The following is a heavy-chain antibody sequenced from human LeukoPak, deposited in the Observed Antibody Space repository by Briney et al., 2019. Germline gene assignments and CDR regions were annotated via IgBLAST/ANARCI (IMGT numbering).Heavy chain of an antibody. Sequence: GSLRLSCAAPGFTFGHNYMSWIRQSSGKGLEWIGEIHNSGTTNYNPSLNSRVTISEDTSKNQFYLNLSSVTAADTAVYYCARRYYYNLGSFPFDFWGQGTLVTVSS. CDR3: ARRYYYNLGSFPFDF. V-gene: IGHV4-34*01. J-gene: IGHJ4*02. CDR2: IHNSGTT. D-gene: IGHD3-10*01. CDR1: GFTFGHNY.